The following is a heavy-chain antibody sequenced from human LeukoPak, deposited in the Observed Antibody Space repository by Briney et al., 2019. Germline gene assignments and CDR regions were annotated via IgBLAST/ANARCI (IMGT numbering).Heavy chain of an antibody. CDR3: ARSPHGDYGDY. Sequence: PPASVKVSCKASGYTFTSYYMHWVRQAPGQGLEWMGIINPSGGSTSYAQKFQGRVTMTRDTSTSAVYMELSSLRSEDTAVYYCARSPHGDYGDYWGQGTLVTVSS. J-gene: IGHJ4*02. CDR1: GYTFTSYY. V-gene: IGHV1-46*01. D-gene: IGHD4-17*01. CDR2: INPSGGST.